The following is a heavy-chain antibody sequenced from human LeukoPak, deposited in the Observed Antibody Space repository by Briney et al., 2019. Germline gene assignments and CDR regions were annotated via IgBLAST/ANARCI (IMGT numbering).Heavy chain of an antibody. V-gene: IGHV3-48*03. Sequence: PGGSLRLSCAASGFTFSSYEMNWVRQAPGKGLEWVSYISSSGSTIYYADSVKGRFTISRDNSKNTLYLQMNSLRAEDTAVYYCAGEWELGYLNYWGQGTLVTVSS. CDR2: ISSSGSTI. CDR3: AGEWELGYLNY. J-gene: IGHJ4*02. CDR1: GFTFSSYE. D-gene: IGHD1-26*01.